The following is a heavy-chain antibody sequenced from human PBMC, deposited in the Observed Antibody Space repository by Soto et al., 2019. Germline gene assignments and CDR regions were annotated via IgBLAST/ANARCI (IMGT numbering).Heavy chain of an antibody. J-gene: IGHJ6*02. CDR3: ARELGYCSSTSCYDESDYYYGMDV. CDR2: IIPIFGTA. CDR1: GGTFSSYA. Sequence: SVKVSCKASGGTFSSYAISWVRQAPGQGLEWMGGIIPIFGTANYAQKFQGRVTITADESTSTAYMELSSLRSEDTAVYYCARELGYCSSTSCYDESDYYYGMDVWGQGTTVTVSS. V-gene: IGHV1-69*13. D-gene: IGHD2-2*01.